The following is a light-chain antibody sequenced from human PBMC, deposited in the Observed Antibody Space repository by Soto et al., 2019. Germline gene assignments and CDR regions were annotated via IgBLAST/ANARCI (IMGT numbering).Light chain of an antibody. V-gene: IGKV1-5*01. CDR3: QQYNSYSPGYT. CDR1: QSISSW. J-gene: IGKJ2*01. CDR2: DAS. Sequence: DIQMTQSPSTLSASVGDRVTITCRASQSISSWLAWYQQKPGKAPKLLIYDASSLESGGPSRFSGSGSGTEFTLTISSLQPDDFATYYCQQYNSYSPGYTFGQGTKLEIK.